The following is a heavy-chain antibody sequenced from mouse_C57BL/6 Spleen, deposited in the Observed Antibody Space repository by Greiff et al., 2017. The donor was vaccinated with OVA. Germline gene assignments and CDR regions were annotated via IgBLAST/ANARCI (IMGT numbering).Heavy chain of an antibody. CDR3: ASHNYDAMDY. CDR1: GFTFTDYY. CDR2: IRNKANGYTT. Sequence: EVQVVESGGGLVQPGGSLSLSCAASGFTFTDYYMSWVRQPPGKALEWLGFIRNKANGYTTEYSASVKGRFTISRDNSQSILYLQMNALRAEDSATYYCASHNYDAMDYWGQGTSVTVSS. V-gene: IGHV7-3*01. J-gene: IGHJ4*01.